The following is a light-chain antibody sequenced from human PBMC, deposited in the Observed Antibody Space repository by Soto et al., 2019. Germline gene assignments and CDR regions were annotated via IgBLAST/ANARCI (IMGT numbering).Light chain of an antibody. V-gene: IGKV3-11*01. CDR1: ENVRTF. CDR2: GAS. J-gene: IGKJ2*01. CDR3: HLYGTSPLFT. Sequence: EVVLTQSPATLSLSPGERATLSCRASENVRTFVDWYQQKPGQAPRLLIFGASNRATGIPARFSGSGSGTDFTLTISNLEPEDFAVYYCHLYGTSPLFTFGQGTKLEIK.